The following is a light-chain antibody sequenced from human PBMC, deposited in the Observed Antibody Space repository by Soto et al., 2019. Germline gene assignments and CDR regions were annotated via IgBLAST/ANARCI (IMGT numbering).Light chain of an antibody. J-gene: IGKJ1*01. CDR2: GAS. Sequence: EMVMTQSPATLSVSPGERATLSCRASQSVSSNLAWYQQKPGQAPRPLIYGASSRAIGIPDRFSGSGSGTDFTLTISRLEPEDFAVYYCQQYGSLPWTFGQGTKV. CDR1: QSVSSN. CDR3: QQYGSLPWT. V-gene: IGKV3-20*01.